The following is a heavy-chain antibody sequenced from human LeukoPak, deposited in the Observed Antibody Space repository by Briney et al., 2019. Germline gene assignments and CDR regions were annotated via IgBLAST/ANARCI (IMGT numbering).Heavy chain of an antibody. V-gene: IGHV3-74*01. CDR2: INSDGSST. CDR3: ASINYGGNSWFGYYYYGMDV. J-gene: IGHJ6*02. CDR1: GFTFSSYW. Sequence: PGGFLRLSCAASGFTFSSYWMHWFRQAPGKGLVWVSRINSDGSSTSYADSVKGRFTISRDNAKNTLYLQMNSLRAEDTAVYYCASINYGGNSWFGYYYYGMDVWGQGTTVTVSS. D-gene: IGHD4-23*01.